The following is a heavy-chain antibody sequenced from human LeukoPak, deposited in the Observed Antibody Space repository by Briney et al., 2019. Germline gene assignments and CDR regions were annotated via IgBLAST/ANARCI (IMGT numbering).Heavy chain of an antibody. D-gene: IGHD1-1*01. J-gene: IGHJ3*02. V-gene: IGHV1-69*04. CDR1: GGTFSSYA. CDR2: IIPILGIA. Sequence: ASVKVSCKASGGTFSSYAISWVRQAPGQGLEWMGRIIPILGIANYAQKFQGRVTITADKSTSTAYMELSSLRSEDTAVYYCASFYNTNDALDIWGQGTMVTVSS. CDR3: ASFYNTNDALDI.